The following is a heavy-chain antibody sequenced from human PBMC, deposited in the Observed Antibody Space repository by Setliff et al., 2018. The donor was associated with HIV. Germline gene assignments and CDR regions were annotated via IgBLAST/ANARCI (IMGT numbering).Heavy chain of an antibody. V-gene: IGHV3-23*01. Sequence: GGSLRLSCAASGFTFSNSLMTWVRQAPGKGLEWVSSIRGTGGDTYYSDSVKGRFTISRDNSKNTLYLQMDSLRAEDAAVYYCATRQAPRSCYMDVWGKGTTVTVSS. CDR2: IRGTGGDT. J-gene: IGHJ6*03. CDR3: ATRQAPRSCYMDV. D-gene: IGHD6-6*01. CDR1: GFTFSNSL.